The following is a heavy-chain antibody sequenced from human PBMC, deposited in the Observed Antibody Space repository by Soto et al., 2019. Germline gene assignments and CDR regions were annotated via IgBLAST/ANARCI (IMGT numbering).Heavy chain of an antibody. D-gene: IGHD3-10*01. CDR1: GFTVSSNY. V-gene: IGHV3-53*04. CDR2: IYSGGST. J-gene: IGHJ5*02. CDR3: ARVYGSGSYRPNWFDP. Sequence: EVQLVESGGGLVQPGGSLRLSCAASGFTVSSNYMSWVRRAPGKGLEWVSVIYSGGSTYYADSVKGRFTISRHNSKNTLYLQMNSLRAEDTAVYYCARVYGSGSYRPNWFDPWGQGTLVTVSS.